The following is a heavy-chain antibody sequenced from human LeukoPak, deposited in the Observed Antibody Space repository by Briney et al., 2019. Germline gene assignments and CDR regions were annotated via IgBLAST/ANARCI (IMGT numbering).Heavy chain of an antibody. CDR1: GCTFTNYV. CDR3: ARGRDGYNPTADY. V-gene: IGHV1-18*01. D-gene: IGHD5-24*01. Sequence: ASVKVSCKASGCTFTNYVISWVRQAPGQGLEWMGWISAYNGNTNYAQKLQGRVTMTTDTSASTAYMELRSLRSDDTAVYFCARGRDGYNPTADYWGQGTLVTVSS. J-gene: IGHJ4*02. CDR2: ISAYNGNT.